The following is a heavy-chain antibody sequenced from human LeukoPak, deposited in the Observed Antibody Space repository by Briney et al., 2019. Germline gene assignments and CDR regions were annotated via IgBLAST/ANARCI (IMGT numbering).Heavy chain of an antibody. D-gene: IGHD6-13*01. CDR1: GYTFTGYY. V-gene: IGHV1-2*02. CDR3: ARDEYSSSYYYYYGMDV. Sequence: ASVKVSCKASGYTFTGYYMHWVRQAPGQGLEWMGWIHPNSGGTNYAQKFQGRVTMTRDTSISTACMELSRLRSDDTAVYYCARDEYSSSYYYYYGMDVWGQGTTVTVSS. J-gene: IGHJ6*02. CDR2: IHPNSGGT.